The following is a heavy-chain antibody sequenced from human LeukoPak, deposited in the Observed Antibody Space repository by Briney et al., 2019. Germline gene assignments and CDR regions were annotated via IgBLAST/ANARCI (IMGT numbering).Heavy chain of an antibody. CDR3: ARNYCSGGSCYSEYFQH. CDR2: IYYSGST. D-gene: IGHD2-15*01. V-gene: IGHV4-59*01. CDR1: GGSIRSYY. J-gene: IGHJ1*01. Sequence: SETLSLTCTVSGGSIRSYYWSWIRQPPGKGLEWIGYIYYSGSTNYNPSLKSRVTISVDTSKNQFSLKLSSVTAADTAVYYCARNYCSGGSCYSEYFQHWGQGTLVTVSS.